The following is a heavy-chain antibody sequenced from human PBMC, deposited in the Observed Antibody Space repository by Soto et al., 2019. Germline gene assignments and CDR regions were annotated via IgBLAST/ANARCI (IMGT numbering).Heavy chain of an antibody. Sequence: QVQLVQSGAEVKKHGASVKISCKASGYTFTRSTMNWVRQAPGQRLEWMGWINPDNGNTKSSQKFQDRVIITRDTSASTAYMDLSSLRSEDTAVYYGARGIAKGQLDPWGQGTLVTVSS. J-gene: IGHJ5*02. CDR2: INPDNGNT. CDR1: GYTFTRST. V-gene: IGHV1-3*01. CDR3: ARGIAKGQLDP. D-gene: IGHD2-15*01.